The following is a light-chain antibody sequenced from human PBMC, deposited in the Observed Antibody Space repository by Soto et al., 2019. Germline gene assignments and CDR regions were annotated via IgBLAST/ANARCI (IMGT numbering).Light chain of an antibody. CDR2: DAY. Sequence: EIVLTQSPATLSLSPGERATLSCRASQSVSSYLAWYQQKPGQAPRLLIYDAYNRATGIPARVSGSGSGTDITLNISSLEPEDFAVYYCQQRSNWPPFFGQGTKLEIK. J-gene: IGKJ2*01. CDR3: QQRSNWPPF. V-gene: IGKV3-11*01. CDR1: QSVSSY.